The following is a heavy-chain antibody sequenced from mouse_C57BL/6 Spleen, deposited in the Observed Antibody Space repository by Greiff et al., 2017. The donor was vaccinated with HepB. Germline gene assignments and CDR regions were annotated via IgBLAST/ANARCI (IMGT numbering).Heavy chain of an antibody. CDR2: INPNNGGT. V-gene: IGHV1-22*01. J-gene: IGHJ3*01. Sequence: EVQLQESGPELVKPGASVKMSCKASGYTFTDYNMHWVKQSHGKSLEWIGYINPNNGGTSYNQKFKGKATLTVNKSSSTAYMELRSLTSEDSAVYYCARALRQGWFAYWGQGTLVTVSA. D-gene: IGHD3-2*01. CDR1: GYTFTDYN. CDR3: ARALRQGWFAY.